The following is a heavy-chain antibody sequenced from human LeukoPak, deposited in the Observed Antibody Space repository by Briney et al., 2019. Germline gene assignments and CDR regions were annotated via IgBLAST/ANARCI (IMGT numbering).Heavy chain of an antibody. V-gene: IGHV3-13*01. CDR2: IGTAGDS. CDR1: GFTFSSYD. J-gene: IGHJ6*03. D-gene: IGHD3-10*01. Sequence: GGSLRLSCAASGFTFSSYDMHWVRQATGKGLEWVSAIGTAGDSYYPGSVKGRFTISRENAENSLYPQMNSLRAGDTAVYYCARGGNTMVRGVPRYYYYMDVWGKGTTVTVSS. CDR3: ARGGNTMVRGVPRYYYYMDV.